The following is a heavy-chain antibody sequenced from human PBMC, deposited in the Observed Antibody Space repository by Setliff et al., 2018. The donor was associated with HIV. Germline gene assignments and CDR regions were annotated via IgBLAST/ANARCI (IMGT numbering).Heavy chain of an antibody. CDR3: ARGTHGDFDY. D-gene: IGHD4-17*01. CDR2: INHSGST. J-gene: IGHJ4*02. CDR1: GGSFSGYY. Sequence: SETLSLTCAVYGGSFSGYYWSWIRQPPGKGLEWIGGINHSGSTNYNPSLKSRVTISVDTSKNQFSLKLSSVTAADTAVYYCARGTHGDFDYWGQGTLVTVSS. V-gene: IGHV4-34*01.